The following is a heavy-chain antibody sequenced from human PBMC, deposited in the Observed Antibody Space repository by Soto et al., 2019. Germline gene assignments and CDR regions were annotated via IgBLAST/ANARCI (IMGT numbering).Heavy chain of an antibody. CDR1: GGSISSYY. CDR3: ARLVGHIAAAGPFDY. J-gene: IGHJ4*02. V-gene: IGHV4-59*08. CDR2: IYYSGST. Sequence: SETLSITCTVAGGSISSYYWSWFRQPPGKGLEWIGYIYYSGSTNYNPSLKSRVTISVDTSKNQFSLKLSSVTAADTAVYYCARLVGHIAAAGPFDYWGQGTLVTVS. D-gene: IGHD6-13*01.